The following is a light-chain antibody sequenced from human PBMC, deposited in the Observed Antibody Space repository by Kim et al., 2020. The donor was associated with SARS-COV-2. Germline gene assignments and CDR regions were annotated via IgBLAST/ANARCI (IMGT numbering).Light chain of an antibody. J-gene: IGKJ4*01. Sequence: DIQMTQSPSSLSASVGDRVTITCRASQSISTYLNWYQQKPGKAPKLLIYAASSLQSGVPSRFSGSGSGTDFTLTISSLQPEDFVTYYCQQTYSFPLTFGGGTKVDIK. CDR1: QSISTY. CDR2: AAS. CDR3: QQTYSFPLT. V-gene: IGKV1-39*01.